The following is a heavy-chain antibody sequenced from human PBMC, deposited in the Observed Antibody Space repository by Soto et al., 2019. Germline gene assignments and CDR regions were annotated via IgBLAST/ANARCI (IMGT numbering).Heavy chain of an antibody. D-gene: IGHD3-16*01. CDR1: GCSFTNND. J-gene: IGHJ5*02. Sequence: ASVKGSGTAFGCSFTNNDVSCVRQAVGQGLEWMGWMNPGSGDTGYAQKFQGRVTMTRDISIATAYMELSSLRSDDTAIYYCARMETFGSLNWFDPWGQGTLVTVSS. CDR2: MNPGSGDT. CDR3: ARMETFGSLNWFDP. V-gene: IGHV1-8*01.